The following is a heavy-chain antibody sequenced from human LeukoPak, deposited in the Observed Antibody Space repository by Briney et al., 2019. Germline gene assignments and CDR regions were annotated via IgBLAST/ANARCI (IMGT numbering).Heavy chain of an antibody. J-gene: IGHJ4*02. CDR3: AKDRTRIVGATFRFDY. Sequence: GGSLRLSCSASGFTFSSYAMHWVRQAPGKGLEYVSAISSNGGSTYYADSVKGRFTISRDNSQNSLYLQMNSLRADDTAVYYCAKDRTRIVGATFRFDYWGQGTLVTVSS. V-gene: IGHV3-64*04. D-gene: IGHD1-26*01. CDR1: GFTFSSYA. CDR2: ISSNGGST.